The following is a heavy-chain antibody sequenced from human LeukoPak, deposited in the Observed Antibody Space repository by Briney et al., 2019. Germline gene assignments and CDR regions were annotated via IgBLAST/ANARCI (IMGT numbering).Heavy chain of an antibody. CDR2: ISSSSSYI. V-gene: IGHV3-21*01. D-gene: IGHD3-22*01. J-gene: IGHJ3*02. Sequence: GGSLRLSCAASGFTFSSYSMNWVRQAPGKGLEWVSSISSSSSYIYYADSVKGRFTISGDNAKNSLYLQMNSLRAEDTAVYYCARDHGYYDSSNDAFDIWGQGTMVTVSS. CDR1: GFTFSSYS. CDR3: ARDHGYYDSSNDAFDI.